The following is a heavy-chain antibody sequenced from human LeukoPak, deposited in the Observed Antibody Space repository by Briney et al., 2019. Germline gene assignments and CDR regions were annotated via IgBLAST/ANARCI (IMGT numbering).Heavy chain of an antibody. CDR2: ISNSGDNT. CDR1: GFTFSSYV. Sequence: GGSLRLSCAASGFTFSSYVMGWVRQAPGKGLEWVSAISNSGDNTYYADSVKGRFTISRDNAKNSLYLQMNSLRAEDTAVYYCARAKRNGFDIWGQGTMVTVSS. CDR3: ARAKRNGFDI. J-gene: IGHJ3*02. V-gene: IGHV3-23*01.